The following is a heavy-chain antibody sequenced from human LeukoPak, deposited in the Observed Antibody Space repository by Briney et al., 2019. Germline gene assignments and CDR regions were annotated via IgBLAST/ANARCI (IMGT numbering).Heavy chain of an antibody. CDR1: GGSISSSSYY. CDR3: ARFPLYCSGGSCYRMGLDY. V-gene: IGHV4-39*07. CDR2: IYYSGST. Sequence: SETLSLTCTVSGGSISSSSYYWGWIRQPPGKGLEWIGSIYYSGSTYYNPSLKSRVTISVDTSKNQFSLRLSSVTAADTAVYYCARFPLYCSGGSCYRMGLDYWGQGTLVTVSS. D-gene: IGHD2-15*01. J-gene: IGHJ4*02.